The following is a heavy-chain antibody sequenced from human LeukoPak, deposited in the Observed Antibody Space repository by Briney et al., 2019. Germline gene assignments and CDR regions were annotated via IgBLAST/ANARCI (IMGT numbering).Heavy chain of an antibody. CDR1: GGTFSSYA. V-gene: IGHV1-69*13. J-gene: IGHJ6*04. CDR3: ASMLYYDYVWGSYRDYYYGMDV. CDR2: IIPIFGTA. D-gene: IGHD3-16*02. Sequence: SVKVSCKASGGTFSSYAISWVRQAPGQGLEWMGGIIPIFGTANYAQKFQGRVTITADESTSTAYKELSSLRSEDTAVYYCASMLYYDYVWGSYRDYYYGMDVWGKGTTVTVSS.